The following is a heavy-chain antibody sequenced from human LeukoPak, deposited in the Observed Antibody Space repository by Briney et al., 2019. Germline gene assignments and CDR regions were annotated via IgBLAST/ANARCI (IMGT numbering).Heavy chain of an antibody. CDR2: INDNGANT. J-gene: IGHJ4*02. Sequence: PGASLRLSCAASGFTFKKYGMSWVRQAPGKGLEWVSTINDNGANTHYADSVKGRFTISRDSPKNILFLQMNSLRADDTARYYCTKGDGGWYPIDSWGQGTLIIVSS. V-gene: IGHV3-23*01. CDR3: TKGDGGWYPIDS. CDR1: GFTFKKYG. D-gene: IGHD6-19*01.